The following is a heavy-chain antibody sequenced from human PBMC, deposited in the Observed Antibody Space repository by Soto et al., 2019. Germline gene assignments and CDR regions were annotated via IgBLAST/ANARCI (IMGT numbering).Heavy chain of an antibody. CDR2: IYYNGNT. V-gene: IGHV4-31*02. Sequence: QVQVQESGPGLVKPSQTLSLKCSVSGGSIGSRDYYWSWIRQHPEKGLEWIGSIYYNGNTDYNPSRGGRPTMSLDTSMNEFSLKLTSVTAADTAVYYCARDKGGAALKGSGMDVWGQGTTVTVS. J-gene: IGHJ6*02. D-gene: IGHD3-10*01. CDR3: ARDKGGAALKGSGMDV. CDR1: GGSIGSRDYY.